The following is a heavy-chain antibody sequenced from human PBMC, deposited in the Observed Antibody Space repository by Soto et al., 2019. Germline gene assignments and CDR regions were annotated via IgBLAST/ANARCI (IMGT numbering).Heavy chain of an antibody. J-gene: IGHJ4*02. Sequence: EVQLVESGGGLVQPGGSLRLSCAASGFNISDHYMDWVRQAPGKGLAWIGRTRDKAHRYTTEYAASLKGRFTISRDDSKNSLYLQMNSLESEDTAVYYCTRAPPSSGAYFFDSWGQGTLVTVSS. CDR1: GFNISDHY. D-gene: IGHD1-26*01. CDR2: TRDKAHRYTT. V-gene: IGHV3-72*01. CDR3: TRAPPSSGAYFFDS.